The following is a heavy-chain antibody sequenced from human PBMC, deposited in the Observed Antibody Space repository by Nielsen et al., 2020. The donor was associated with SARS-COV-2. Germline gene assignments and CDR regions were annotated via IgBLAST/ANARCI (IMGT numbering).Heavy chain of an antibody. J-gene: IGHJ3*02. CDR3: ARSYYDILTGPLPGAFDI. CDR2: IYCSGST. Sequence: LRLSCTVSGGSISSGGYYWSWIRQHPGKGLEWIGYIYCSGSTYYNPSLKSRVTISVDTSKNQFSLKLSSVTAADTAVYYCARSYYDILTGPLPGAFDIWGQGTMVTVSS. V-gene: IGHV4-31*03. D-gene: IGHD3-9*01. CDR1: GGSISSGGYY.